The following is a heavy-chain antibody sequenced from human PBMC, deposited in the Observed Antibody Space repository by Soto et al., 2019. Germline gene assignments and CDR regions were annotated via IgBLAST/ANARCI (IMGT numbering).Heavy chain of an antibody. CDR1: GYTFTSYG. CDR2: ISAYNGNT. D-gene: IGHD4-17*01. Sequence: ASVKVSCKASGYTFTSYGISWVRQAPGQGLEWMGWISAYNGNTNYAQKLQGRVATTTDTSTSTAYMELRSLRSDDTAVYYCARQLAVTTTLGSWGQGTLVTVSS. V-gene: IGHV1-18*04. CDR3: ARQLAVTTTLGS. J-gene: IGHJ5*02.